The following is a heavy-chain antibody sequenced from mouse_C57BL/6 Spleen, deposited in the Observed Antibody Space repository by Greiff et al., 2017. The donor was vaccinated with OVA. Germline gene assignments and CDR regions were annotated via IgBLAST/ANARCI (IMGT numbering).Heavy chain of an antibody. CDR3: ARTNYYGSSHYYAMDY. V-gene: IGHV8-12*01. CDR2: IYWDDDK. Sequence: QVTLKESGPGILQSSQTLSLTCSFSGFSLSTSGMGVSWIRQPSGKGLEWLAHIYWDDDKRYNPSLKSRLTISKDTSRNQVFLKITSVDTADTATYYCARTNYYGSSHYYAMDYWGQGTSVTVSS. J-gene: IGHJ4*01. D-gene: IGHD1-1*01. CDR1: GFSLSTSGMG.